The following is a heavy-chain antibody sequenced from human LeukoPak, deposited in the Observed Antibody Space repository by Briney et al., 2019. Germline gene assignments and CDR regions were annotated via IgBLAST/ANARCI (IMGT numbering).Heavy chain of an antibody. Sequence: GGSLRLSCSASGFIFRHYAVNWVRQSPGKGLEWVSGISGSGDSTYYADSVKGRFTVSRDNSKNTLYLQMNSLTAADTAVYFCAKALGDWPTTLDYWGRGTLVTVSS. D-gene: IGHD3-16*01. CDR3: AKALGDWPTTLDY. CDR1: GFIFRHYA. J-gene: IGHJ4*02. V-gene: IGHV3-23*01. CDR2: ISGSGDST.